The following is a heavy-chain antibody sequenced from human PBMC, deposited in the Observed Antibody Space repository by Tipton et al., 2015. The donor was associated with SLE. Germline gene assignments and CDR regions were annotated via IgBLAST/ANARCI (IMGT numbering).Heavy chain of an antibody. CDR3: AKDEMTGDFWSGLFY. D-gene: IGHD3-3*01. J-gene: IGHJ4*02. CDR2: ISYDGSNE. Sequence: SLRLSCAASGFTFNNYGMHWVRQAPGKGLEWVAVISYDGSNEYYADSVKGRFTISRDNSKNTLYLQMNSLRAEDTAVYYCAKDEMTGDFWSGLFYWGQGTLVTVSS. V-gene: IGHV3-30*18. CDR1: GFTFNNYG.